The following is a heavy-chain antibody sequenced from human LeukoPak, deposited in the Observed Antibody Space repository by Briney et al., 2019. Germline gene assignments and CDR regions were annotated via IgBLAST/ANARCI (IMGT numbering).Heavy chain of an antibody. Sequence: PGGSLRLSCAASGFTFSSYWMHWVRQAPGKGLLWVSRINTDGSSTYYADSVKGRFTISRDNAKNTLYLQMNSLRAEDTAVYYCAKDRGSSGWYLFDYWGQGTLVTVSS. J-gene: IGHJ4*02. CDR2: INTDGSST. CDR1: GFTFSSYW. CDR3: AKDRGSSGWYLFDY. D-gene: IGHD6-19*01. V-gene: IGHV3-74*01.